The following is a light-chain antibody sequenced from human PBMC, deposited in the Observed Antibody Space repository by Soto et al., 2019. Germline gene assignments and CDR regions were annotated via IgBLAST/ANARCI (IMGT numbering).Light chain of an antibody. Sequence: EIVMTQSPATLSVSPGERASLSCRASQSVSSNLAWYQQKPGQAPRLLIYGASTRAIGIPARFSGSGFGTEFTLTISSLQSEDFVVYYCQQYSNWPLLSFGGGTKVDIK. CDR1: QSVSSN. CDR3: QQYSNWPLLS. V-gene: IGKV3-15*01. J-gene: IGKJ4*01. CDR2: GAS.